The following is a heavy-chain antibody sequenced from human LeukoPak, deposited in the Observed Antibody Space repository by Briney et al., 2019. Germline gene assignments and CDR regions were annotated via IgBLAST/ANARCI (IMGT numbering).Heavy chain of an antibody. Sequence: PGRSLRLSCAASGFTFSSYAMHWVRQAPGKGLEWVAVISYDGSNKYYADSVKGRFTISRDNSENTLYLQMNSLRAEDTAVYYCARVAGSGSYFETYYFDYWGQGTLVTVSS. CDR3: ARVAGSGSYFETYYFDY. CDR2: ISYDGSNK. V-gene: IGHV3-30-3*01. J-gene: IGHJ4*02. D-gene: IGHD1-26*01. CDR1: GFTFSSYA.